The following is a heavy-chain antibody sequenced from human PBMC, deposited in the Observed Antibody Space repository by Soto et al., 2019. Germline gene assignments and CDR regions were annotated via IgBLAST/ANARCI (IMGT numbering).Heavy chain of an antibody. CDR1: GFTFSSYG. V-gene: IGHV3-33*01. CDR2: IWYDGSNK. J-gene: IGHJ6*02. D-gene: IGHD6-19*01. Sequence: GGSLRLSCVASGFTFSSYGMHWVRQAPGKGLEWVAVIWYDGSNKYYADSVKGRFTISRDNSKNTLYLQMNSLRAEDTAVYYCARWYSSGWYGYGMDVWGQGTTVTV. CDR3: ARWYSSGWYGYGMDV.